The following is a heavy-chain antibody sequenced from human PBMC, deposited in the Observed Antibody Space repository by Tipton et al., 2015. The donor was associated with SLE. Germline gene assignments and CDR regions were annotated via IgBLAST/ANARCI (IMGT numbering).Heavy chain of an antibody. D-gene: IGHD6-19*01. CDR2: IYYTGST. CDR1: DDSIGSHY. Sequence: TLSLTCTVSDDSIGSHYWTWVRQPPGKGLEYIGYIYYTGSTNYNPSLKSRVTISVDTSKNQFSLRLSSVTAADTAVYYCATHPRSYSSGWSYSFDYWGQGALVTVSS. J-gene: IGHJ4*01. CDR3: ATHPRSYSSGWSYSFDY. V-gene: IGHV4-59*11.